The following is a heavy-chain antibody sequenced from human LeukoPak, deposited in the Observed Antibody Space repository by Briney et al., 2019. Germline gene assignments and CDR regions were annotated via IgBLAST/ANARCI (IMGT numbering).Heavy chain of an antibody. D-gene: IGHD3-22*01. Sequence: PGGSLRLSCAASGFTFSSYAMSWVRQAPGKGLEWVSAISGSGGSTYYADSVKGRFTISRDNSKNTLYLQMNSLRAEDTAVYYCAKRFFPMIVVVTHFDYWGQGTLVTVSS. CDR2: ISGSGGST. V-gene: IGHV3-23*01. CDR3: AKRFFPMIVVVTHFDY. CDR1: GFTFSSYA. J-gene: IGHJ4*02.